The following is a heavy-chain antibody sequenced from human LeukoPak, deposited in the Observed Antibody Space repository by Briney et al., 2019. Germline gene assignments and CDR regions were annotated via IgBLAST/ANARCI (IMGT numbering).Heavy chain of an antibody. D-gene: IGHD3-22*01. V-gene: IGHV3-74*01. CDR1: GNYW. Sequence: GGSLRLSCAASGNYWMHWVRQVPGKGLVWVSHINSDGSWTSYADSVKGRFTISKDNAKNTVYLQMNSLRAEDTAVYYCAKGWVDSSGYYYRYFQHWGQGTLVTVSS. CDR2: INSDGSWT. CDR3: AKGWVDSSGYYYRYFQH. J-gene: IGHJ1*01.